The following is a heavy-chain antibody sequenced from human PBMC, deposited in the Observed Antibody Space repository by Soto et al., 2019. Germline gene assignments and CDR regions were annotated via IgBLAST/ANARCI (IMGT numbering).Heavy chain of an antibody. CDR1: GYTFTTYG. J-gene: IGHJ4*02. CDR3: ARVRLLPNPAADF. V-gene: IGHV1-18*04. CDR2: ISARNGDK. Sequence: QVHLVQSGAEVRKHGASVKVSCKTSGYTFTTYGIIWVRQAPGQHLEWLGWISARNGDKNYAQGFQGRVTLTTDTSTRTAYMELKNRRSDDTAVYFCARVRLLPNPAADFWGQGTLVTVSS. D-gene: IGHD2-21*01.